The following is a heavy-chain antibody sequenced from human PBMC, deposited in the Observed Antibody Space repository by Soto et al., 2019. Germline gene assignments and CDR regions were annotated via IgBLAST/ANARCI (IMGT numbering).Heavy chain of an antibody. J-gene: IGHJ4*02. Sequence: HPGGSLRLSCAASGFSFSGYGMNWVRQAPGKGLEWISYISSSGSLIYYADSLKGRFTISRDNAKNSLYLQMNSLRAEDTAVYYCATTVTTVDYWGQGTLVTI. CDR1: GFSFSGYG. V-gene: IGHV3-48*03. CDR3: ATTVTTVDY. D-gene: IGHD4-17*01. CDR2: ISSSGSLI.